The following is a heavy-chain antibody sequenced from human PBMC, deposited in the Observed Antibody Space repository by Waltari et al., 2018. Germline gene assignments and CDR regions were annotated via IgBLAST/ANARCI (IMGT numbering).Heavy chain of an antibody. V-gene: IGHV1-69*04. CDR3: ARNYCSSTTCYLYFFDY. Sequence: QVQLVQSGAEVKKPGSSVKVSCKASGGAFSSYAFTWVRQAPGQGLEWMGRIIPILDIANYAQNFQGRVTITADRSTSTAYMELSTLRSEDTAVYYCARNYCSSTTCYLYFFDYWGQGTLVTVSS. J-gene: IGHJ4*02. D-gene: IGHD2-2*01. CDR1: GGAFSSYA. CDR2: IIPILDIA.